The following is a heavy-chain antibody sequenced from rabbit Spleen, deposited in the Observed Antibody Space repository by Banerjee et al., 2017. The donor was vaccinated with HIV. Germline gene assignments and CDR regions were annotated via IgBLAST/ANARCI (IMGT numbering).Heavy chain of an antibody. D-gene: IGHD8-1*01. V-gene: IGHV1S40*01. CDR3: ARDAATSFSSYGMDL. J-gene: IGHJ6*01. CDR2: IDAGDSSDT. Sequence: QSLEESGGDLVKPGASLTLTCTASGFSFSSSYYMCWVRQAPGKRPEWIACIDAGDSSDTYYANWAKGRFTISKTSSTTVTLQMTSLTAADTATYFCARDAATSFSSYGMDLWGPGTLVTVS. CDR1: GFSFSSSYY.